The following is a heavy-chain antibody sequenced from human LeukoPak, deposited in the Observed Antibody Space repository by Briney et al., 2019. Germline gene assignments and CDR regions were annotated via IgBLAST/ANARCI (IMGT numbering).Heavy chain of an antibody. J-gene: IGHJ3*02. V-gene: IGHV3-7*01. CDR1: GFTFSNYW. CDR2: IKQDGSEK. Sequence: PGGSLRLSCAASGFTFSNYWMSWVRQAPGKGLEWVANIKQDGSEKYYVDSVKGRFTISRDNAKNSLYLQMNNLRAEDTAVYYCARDSHIVAVPAVTTPFAFDIWGQGTMVTVSS. D-gene: IGHD2-2*01. CDR3: ARDSHIVAVPAVTTPFAFDI.